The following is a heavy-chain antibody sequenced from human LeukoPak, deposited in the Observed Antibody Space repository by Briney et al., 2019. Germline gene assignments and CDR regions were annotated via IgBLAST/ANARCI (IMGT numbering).Heavy chain of an antibody. D-gene: IGHD1-26*01. CDR2: IYPGDSDT. CDR1: GYNLTNYW. CDR3: ARSDSGGAARGIQY. V-gene: IGHV5-51*01. J-gene: IGHJ1*01. Sequence: GESLKISCKASGYNLTNYWIGWVRQMSGKGLEWMGIIYPGDSDTRYSPSFQGQVTISADKSISTTYLQWSSLKASDSGLYYCARSDSGGAARGIQYWGQGALVTVTS.